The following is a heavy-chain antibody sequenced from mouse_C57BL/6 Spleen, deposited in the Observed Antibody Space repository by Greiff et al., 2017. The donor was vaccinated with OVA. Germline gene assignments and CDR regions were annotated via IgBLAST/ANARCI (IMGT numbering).Heavy chain of an antibody. V-gene: IGHV6-3*01. CDR2: IRLKSDNYAT. D-gene: IGHD2-4*01. CDR3: KDYEEGGRFAD. Sequence: EVKVEESGGGLVQPGGSMKLSCVASGFTFSNYWMNWVRQSPEKGLEWVAQIRLKSDNYATHYAESVKGRFTISRDDSKSSVYLQMNNLRAEDTGIYYCKDYEEGGRFADWGKGTLVTVSA. J-gene: IGHJ3*01. CDR1: GFTFSNYW.